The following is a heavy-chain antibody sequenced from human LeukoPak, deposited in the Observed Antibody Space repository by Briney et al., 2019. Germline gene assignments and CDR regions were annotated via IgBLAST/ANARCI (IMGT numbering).Heavy chain of an antibody. D-gene: IGHD6-19*01. V-gene: IGHV4-31*03. CDR1: GGSISSCGYY. CDR3: ARDSSGWGNNAFDI. J-gene: IGHJ3*02. CDR2: IYYSGST. Sequence: PSQTLSLTCTVSGGSISSCGYYWSWIRQHPGKGLEWIGYIYYSGSTYYNPSLKSRVTISVDTSKNQFSLKLSSVTAADTAVYYCARDSSGWGNNAFDIWGQGTMVTVSS.